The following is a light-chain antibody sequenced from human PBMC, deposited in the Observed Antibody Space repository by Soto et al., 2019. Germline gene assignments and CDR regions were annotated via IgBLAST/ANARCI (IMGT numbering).Light chain of an antibody. CDR3: QLYGSSPPWT. CDR2: GAS. V-gene: IGKV3-20*01. Sequence: EIVLTQSPGTLSLSPGERATLSCRASQSVSSSYLAWYQQKPGQAPRLLIYGASSRATGIPDRFSGSGSGTDFTLTISRLETEDFAVYYCQLYGSSPPWTFGQGTKVEIK. J-gene: IGKJ1*01. CDR1: QSVSSSY.